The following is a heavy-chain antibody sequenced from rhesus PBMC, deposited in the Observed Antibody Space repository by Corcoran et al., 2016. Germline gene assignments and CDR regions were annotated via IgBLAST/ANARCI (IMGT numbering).Heavy chain of an antibody. Sequence: EVQLVESGGGLAQPGGSLRLSCAASGFTLSIYGIHWVRLAPGKGRERVEVRSSEGTNKYDEDSVKDRVTISRDNSNSMVYLQMNNRKLEDTAVYYCTRFDVWGPGVLVIVSS. CDR3: TRFDV. J-gene: IGHJ5-1*01. CDR2: RSSEGTNK. CDR1: GFTLSIYG. V-gene: IGHV3-54*02.